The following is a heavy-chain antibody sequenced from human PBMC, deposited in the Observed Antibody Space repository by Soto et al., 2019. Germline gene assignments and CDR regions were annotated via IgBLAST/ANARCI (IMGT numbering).Heavy chain of an antibody. CDR1: GGSLSTSSYY. V-gene: IGHV4-39*01. CDR3: ASTRLVATSVWY. D-gene: IGHD5-12*01. Sequence: SETLSLTCTVSGGSLSTSSYYWGWIRQPPGRGLEWIGSIYYSGSTYYNPSLKSRVTISVDTSKNQFSLKLSSVTAADTAVYYCASTRLVATSVWYWGQGTLVTVSS. CDR2: IYYSGST. J-gene: IGHJ4*02.